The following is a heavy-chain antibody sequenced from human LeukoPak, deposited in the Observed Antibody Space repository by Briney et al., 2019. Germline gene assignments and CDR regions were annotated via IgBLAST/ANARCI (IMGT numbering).Heavy chain of an antibody. CDR1: GFTFSSYS. J-gene: IGHJ4*02. CDR2: ISSSSSYI. D-gene: IGHD5-12*01. V-gene: IGHV3-21*01. CDR3: ARENSLGSGYSYFDY. Sequence: EGSLRLSCAASGFTFSSYSMNWVRQAPGKGLEWVSSISSSSSYIYYADSVKGRFTISRDNAKNSLYLQMNSLRAEDTAVYYCARENSLGSGYSYFDYWGQGTLVTVSS.